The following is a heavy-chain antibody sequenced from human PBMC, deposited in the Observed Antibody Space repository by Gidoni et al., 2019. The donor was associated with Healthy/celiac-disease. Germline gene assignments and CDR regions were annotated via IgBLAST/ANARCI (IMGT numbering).Heavy chain of an antibody. V-gene: IGHV3-30-3*01. D-gene: IGHD2-21*02. CDR1: GFTFSSDA. CDR2: ISYDGSNK. CDR3: ARPQAYCGGDCNAFDI. Sequence: QVHLVESGGGVVQPGRSLRLSCAASGFTFSSDAMPWVRQDPGKGLEWVAVISYDGSNKYYADSVKGLFTISRDNSKNTLYLQMNSLRAEDTAVYYCARPQAYCGGDCNAFDIWGQGTMVTVSS. J-gene: IGHJ3*02.